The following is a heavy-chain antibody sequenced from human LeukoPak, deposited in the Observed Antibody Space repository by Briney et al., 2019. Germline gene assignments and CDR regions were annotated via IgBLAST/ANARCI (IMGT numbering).Heavy chain of an antibody. D-gene: IGHD6-19*01. V-gene: IGHV3-64*01. CDR3: ARESATSGWLFDY. CDR2: ISNHGGST. J-gene: IGHJ4*02. Sequence: GGSLRLSCAASGFTFSTYAMHWVRQAPEKGLEYVSAISNHGGSTYYANSVKGRFIISRDNSKNTLYLQMGSLRAEDMAVYYCARESATSGWLFDYWGQGTLVTVSS. CDR1: GFTFSTYA.